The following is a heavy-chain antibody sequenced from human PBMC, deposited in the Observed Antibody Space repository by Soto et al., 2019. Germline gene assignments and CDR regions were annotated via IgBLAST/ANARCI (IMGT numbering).Heavy chain of an antibody. D-gene: IGHD3-22*01. CDR2: ISSSGSTI. CDR1: GFTFSDYY. CDR3: ARAGYYDSSGYLIDDAFDI. V-gene: IGHV3-11*01. J-gene: IGHJ3*02. Sequence: GGSLRLSCAASGFTFSDYYMIWIRQAPGKGLEWVSYISSSGSTIYYADSVKGRFTISRDNAKNSLYLQMNSLRAEDTAVYYCARAGYYDSSGYLIDDAFDIWGQGTMVTVSS.